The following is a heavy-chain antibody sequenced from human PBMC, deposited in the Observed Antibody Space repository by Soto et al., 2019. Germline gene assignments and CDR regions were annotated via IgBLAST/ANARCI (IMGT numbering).Heavy chain of an antibody. D-gene: IGHD6-13*01. CDR1: GFTFSSYG. CDR2: IWYDGSNK. CDR3: ARKQVAHIDY. Sequence: QVQLVESGGGVVQPGRSLRLSCAASGFTFSSYGMHWVRQAPGKGLEWVAVIWYDGSNKYYVDSVKGRFTISRDNSKNTLYLQMNSRRAEDTAVYYCARKQVAHIDYWGQGTLVTVSS. J-gene: IGHJ4*02. V-gene: IGHV3-33*01.